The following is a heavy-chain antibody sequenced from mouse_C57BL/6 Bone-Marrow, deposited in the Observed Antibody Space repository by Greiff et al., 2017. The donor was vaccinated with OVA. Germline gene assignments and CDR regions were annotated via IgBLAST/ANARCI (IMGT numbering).Heavy chain of an antibody. J-gene: IGHJ4*01. Sequence: EVQGVESGGDLVKPGGSLKLSCAASGFTFSSYGMSWVRQTPDKRLEWVATISSGGSYTYYPDSVKGRFTISRDNAKNTLYLQMSSLKSEDTAMYYCARHGPDKRDAMDYWGQGTSVTVSS. CDR3: ARHGPDKRDAMDY. CDR2: ISSGGSYT. CDR1: GFTFSSYG. V-gene: IGHV5-6*01.